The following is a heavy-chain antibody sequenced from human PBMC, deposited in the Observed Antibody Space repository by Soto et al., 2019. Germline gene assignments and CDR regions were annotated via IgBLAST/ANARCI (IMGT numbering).Heavy chain of an antibody. V-gene: IGHV3-9*01. Sequence: EVQLVESGGGLVQPGRSLRLSCAASGFTFDDYAMHWVRQAPGKGLEWVSGISWNSGSIGYADSVKGRFTISRDNAKNSLFVQMDRLIAEVTVLYYWANEAITMVGGVMRDYGMDFWGQGTTVTVSS. J-gene: IGHJ6*02. CDR1: GFTFDDYA. CDR3: ANEAITMVGGVMRDYGMDF. CDR2: ISWNSGSI. D-gene: IGHD3-10*01.